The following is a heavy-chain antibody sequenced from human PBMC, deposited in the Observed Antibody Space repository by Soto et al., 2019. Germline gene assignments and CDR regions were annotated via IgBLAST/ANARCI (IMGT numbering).Heavy chain of an antibody. CDR1: GYTFTRYG. Sequence: ASVKVSCKASGYTFTRYGISWVRRAPGQGLEWMGWISAYNGNTNYAQKLQGRVAMTTYTSTSTAYMELRSLRSDDTAVYYCARLWISIAVAGSDWYFDLWGRGTLVTVSS. V-gene: IGHV1-18*04. D-gene: IGHD6-19*01. CDR2: ISAYNGNT. CDR3: ARLWISIAVAGSDWYFDL. J-gene: IGHJ2*01.